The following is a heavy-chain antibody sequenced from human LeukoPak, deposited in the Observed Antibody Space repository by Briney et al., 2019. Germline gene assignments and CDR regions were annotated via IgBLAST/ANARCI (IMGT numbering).Heavy chain of an antibody. CDR1: GYTFTIYA. V-gene: IGHV7-4-1*02. CDR3: ARGYYDYVWGSYRHAPLDY. D-gene: IGHD3-16*02. J-gene: IGHJ4*02. Sequence: ASVKVSCKASGYTFTIYAMNWVRQAPGQGLEWMGWINTNTGNPTYAQGFTGRFVFYLDTSVSTAYLQISSLKAEDTAVYYCARGYYDYVWGSYRHAPLDYWGQGTLVTVSS. CDR2: INTNTGNP.